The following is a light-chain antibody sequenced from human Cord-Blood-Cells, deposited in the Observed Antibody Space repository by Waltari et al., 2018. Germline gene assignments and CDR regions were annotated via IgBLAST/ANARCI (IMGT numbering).Light chain of an antibody. CDR3: CSYAGSYTLM. Sequence: QSALTQPRSVSGSPGQSVTISCTGTSSDVGGYNPVSWYQPHPGKAPKLMIYEVSKRPSGVPDRFSGSKSGNTASLTISGLQAEDEADYYCCSYAGSYTLMFGGGTKLTVL. CDR1: SSDVGGYNP. J-gene: IGLJ3*02. CDR2: EVS. V-gene: IGLV2-11*01.